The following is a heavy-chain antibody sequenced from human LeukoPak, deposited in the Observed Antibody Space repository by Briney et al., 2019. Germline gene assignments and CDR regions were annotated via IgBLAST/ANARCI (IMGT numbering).Heavy chain of an antibody. CDR1: GGSFSGYY. CDR2: INHSGST. Sequence: SETLSLTXAVYGGSFSGYYWSWICQPPGKGLEWIGEINHSGSTNYNPSLKSRVTISVDTSKNQFSLKLSSVTAADTAVYYCARDPPLDSSGYWGQGTLVTVSS. J-gene: IGHJ4*02. CDR3: ARDPPLDSSGY. D-gene: IGHD3-22*01. V-gene: IGHV4-34*01.